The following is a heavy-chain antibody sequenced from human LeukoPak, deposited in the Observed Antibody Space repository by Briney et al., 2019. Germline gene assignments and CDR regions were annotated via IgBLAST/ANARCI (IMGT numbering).Heavy chain of an antibody. CDR2: IYYSGST. V-gene: IGHV4-39*01. Sequence: SETLSLTCTVSGDSISSSSYYWGWIRQPPGKGLEWIGTIYYSGSTYYNASLKSRVTISVDTSKNQFSLKLSSVTAADTAVYYCARSPGGALNWFDPWGQGTLVTVSS. CDR3: ARSPGGALNWFDP. CDR1: GDSISSSSYY. J-gene: IGHJ5*02. D-gene: IGHD1-1*01.